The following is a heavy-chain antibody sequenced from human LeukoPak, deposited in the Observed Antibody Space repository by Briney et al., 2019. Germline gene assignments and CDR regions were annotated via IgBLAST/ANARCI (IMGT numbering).Heavy chain of an antibody. Sequence: PGGSLRLSCAASGFTFSSYSMNWVRQAPGKGLEWVSSISGSSSYIYYADSVKGRFTISRDNAKNSLYLQMNSLRAEDTAVYYCAREGITMVRGVNYYYMDVWGKGTAVTVSS. CDR1: GFTFSSYS. D-gene: IGHD3-10*01. CDR3: AREGITMVRGVNYYYMDV. V-gene: IGHV3-21*06. CDR2: ISGSSSYI. J-gene: IGHJ6*03.